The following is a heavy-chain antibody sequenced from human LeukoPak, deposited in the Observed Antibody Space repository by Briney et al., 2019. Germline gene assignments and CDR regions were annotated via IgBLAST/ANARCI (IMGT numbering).Heavy chain of an antibody. CDR1: GGSISSGSYY. J-gene: IGHJ4*02. CDR2: IYNSGST. V-gene: IGHV4-61*02. Sequence: PSETLSLTCTVSGGSISSGSYYWNWIRQPAGKGLEWIGRIYNSGSTNYNPSLKSRVTISVDTSKNQFSLKVTSVTAADTAVYYCASAYYDILGGHFDYWGQGTLVTVSS. CDR3: ASAYYDILGGHFDY. D-gene: IGHD3-9*01.